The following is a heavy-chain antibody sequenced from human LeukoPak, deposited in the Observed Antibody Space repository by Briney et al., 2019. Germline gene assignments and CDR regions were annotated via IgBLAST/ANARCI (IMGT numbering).Heavy chain of an antibody. CDR1: GFTFSIYA. CDR3: AKAVVIVPTATPFDY. Sequence: GSLRLSCAASGFTFSIYAMSWVRQAPGKGLEWVSAISGRGANTYYADSVKGRFTISRDNSKNTLYMQMNSLRAEDTAVYYCAKAVVIVPTATPFDYWGQGTLVTVSS. D-gene: IGHD2-2*01. J-gene: IGHJ4*02. V-gene: IGHV3-23*01. CDR2: ISGRGANT.